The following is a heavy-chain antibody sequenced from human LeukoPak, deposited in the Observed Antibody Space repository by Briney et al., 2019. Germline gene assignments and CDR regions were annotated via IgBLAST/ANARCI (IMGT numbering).Heavy chain of an antibody. Sequence: PGGSLRLSCAASGFTFSSYSMNWVRQAPGKGLEWVSYISSSSSTTYYADSVKGRFTISRDNTKNTLYLQMNSLRAEDTAVYYCAKDRHAPGRYCSSTSCFPFDSWGQGTLVTVSS. V-gene: IGHV3-48*01. D-gene: IGHD2-2*01. CDR3: AKDRHAPGRYCSSTSCFPFDS. CDR2: ISSSSSTT. J-gene: IGHJ5*01. CDR1: GFTFSSYS.